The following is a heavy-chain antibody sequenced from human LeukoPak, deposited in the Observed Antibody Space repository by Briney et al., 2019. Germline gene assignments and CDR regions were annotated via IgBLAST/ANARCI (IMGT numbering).Heavy chain of an antibody. CDR3: AKDQTPYS. J-gene: IGHJ4*02. CDR1: GFTFSNYA. V-gene: IGHV3-23*01. Sequence: GGSLRLSCAAPGFTFSNYAMSWVRQAPGKGLEWVSTVDVSGGTTYYADSVKGRFTISRDNSKNTLYLQMNSLRADDTAVYYCAKDQTPYSWGQGTLITVSS. CDR2: VDVSGGTT. D-gene: IGHD4-23*01.